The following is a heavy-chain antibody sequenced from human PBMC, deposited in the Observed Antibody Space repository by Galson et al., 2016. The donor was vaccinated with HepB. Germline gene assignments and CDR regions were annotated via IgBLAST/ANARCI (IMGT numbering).Heavy chain of an antibody. D-gene: IGHD3-22*01. CDR1: GFAFDDNA. V-gene: IGHV3-9*01. CDR3: ARETGDYYDSRGYYSNNWFDP. J-gene: IGHJ5*02. Sequence: LRLSCAASGFAFDDNAMHWVRQAPGKGLEWVSGISWNSGSIGYAGSVRGRFTISRDNAKNSLYLQMNSLRAEDTAVYYCARETGDYYDSRGYYSNNWFDPWGQGTLVTVSS. CDR2: ISWNSGSI.